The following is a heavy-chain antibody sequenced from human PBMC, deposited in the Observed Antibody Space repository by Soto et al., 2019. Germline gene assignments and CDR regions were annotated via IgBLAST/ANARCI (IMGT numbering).Heavy chain of an antibody. D-gene: IGHD2-2*01. Sequence: EVQLVESGGGLVQPGGSLRLSCAASGFTFSSYSMNWVRQAPGKGLEWVSYISSSSSTIYYADSVKGRFTISRDNAKNSLYLQMNSLRADDTAVYYCARDPATRYCSSPSCYAGGYYYYMDVWGKGTTVTVSS. CDR2: ISSSSSTI. CDR3: ARDPATRYCSSPSCYAGGYYYYMDV. J-gene: IGHJ6*03. V-gene: IGHV3-48*01. CDR1: GFTFSSYS.